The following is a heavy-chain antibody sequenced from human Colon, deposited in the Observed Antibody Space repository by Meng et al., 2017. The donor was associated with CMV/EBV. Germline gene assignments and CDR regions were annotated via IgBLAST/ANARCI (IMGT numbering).Heavy chain of an antibody. V-gene: IGHV1-2*06. Sequence: KASGYTFTECYILWVRQAPGQGIEWMRRIYPKTGGTNFAQKFQGRVTLATNTSITTGYMELSSLTSDDTAVYYSARAKRAFSGYDFEYWGQGTLVTVSS. CDR1: GYTFTECY. J-gene: IGHJ4*01. CDR3: ARAKRAFSGYDFEY. CDR2: IYPKTGGT. D-gene: IGHD5-12*01.